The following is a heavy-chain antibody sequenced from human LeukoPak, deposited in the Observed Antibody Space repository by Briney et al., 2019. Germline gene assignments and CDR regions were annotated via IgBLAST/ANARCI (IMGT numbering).Heavy chain of an antibody. Sequence: SETLSLTCTVSGGSISSYYWSWIRQPAGKGLEWIGRIYTSGSTNYNPSLKSRVTMSVDTSKNQFSLKLSSVTAADTAVYYCARGPDSSNWYEPVDYWGQGTLVTVSS. CDR2: IYTSGST. CDR1: GGSISSYY. CDR3: ARGPDSSNWYEPVDY. D-gene: IGHD6-13*01. J-gene: IGHJ4*02. V-gene: IGHV4-4*07.